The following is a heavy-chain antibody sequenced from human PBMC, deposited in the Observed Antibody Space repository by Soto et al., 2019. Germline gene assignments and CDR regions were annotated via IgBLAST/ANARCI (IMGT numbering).Heavy chain of an antibody. V-gene: IGHV4-59*01. CDR3: ARDRGPIQLWLQGPYYYYGMDV. CDR1: GGSISSYY. Sequence: ETLSLTCTVSGGSISSYYWSWIRQPPGKGLEWIGYIYYSGSTNYNPSLKSRVTISVDTSKNQFSLKLSSVTAADTAVYYCARDRGPIQLWLQGPYYYYGMDVWGQGTTVTVSS. J-gene: IGHJ6*02. D-gene: IGHD5-18*01. CDR2: IYYSGST.